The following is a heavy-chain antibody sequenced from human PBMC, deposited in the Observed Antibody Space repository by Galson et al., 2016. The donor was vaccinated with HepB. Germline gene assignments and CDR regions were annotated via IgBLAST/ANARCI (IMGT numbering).Heavy chain of an antibody. D-gene: IGHD3-16*01. V-gene: IGHV1-69*06. CDR3: TTGDSHHLIPRAES. CDR1: GGTFNTFA. CDR2: IIPLFNTP. J-gene: IGHJ5*02. Sequence: SVKVSCKASGGTFNTFAFTWMRQAPGQGLEWVGGIIPLFNTPNYAQKLHGRLTINADKATSTAYMELTSLTSEHTAVYYCTTGDSHHLIPRAESWGQGTLITVSS.